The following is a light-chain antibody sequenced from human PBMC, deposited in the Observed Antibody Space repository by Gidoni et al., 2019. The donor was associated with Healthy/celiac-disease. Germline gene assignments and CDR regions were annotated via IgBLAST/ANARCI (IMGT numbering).Light chain of an antibody. CDR2: LGS. CDR1: QSLLHSNGYNY. V-gene: IGKV2-28*01. CDR3: MQALQTPPT. J-gene: IGKJ1*01. Sequence: DIVMTPSPLSLPVTPGEPASISCRSSQSLLHSNGYNYLDWYLQKPGQSPQLLIYLGSTRASGVPDRFSGSGSGTDFTLKINRVEAEDVGVYYCMQALQTPPTFGQGTKVEI.